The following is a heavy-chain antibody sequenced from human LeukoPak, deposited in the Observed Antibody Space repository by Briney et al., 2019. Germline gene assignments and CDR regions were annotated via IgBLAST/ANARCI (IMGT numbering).Heavy chain of an antibody. V-gene: IGHV4-39*01. Sequence: SETLSLTCTVSGGSISSSSYYWGWIRQPPGKGLEWIGSIYYSGSTYYNPSLKSRVTISVDTSKNQFSLKLSSVTAADTAVYYCARQRYYYDSSGYYYVDYWGQGTLVTVS. CDR2: IYYSGST. CDR1: GGSISSSSYY. D-gene: IGHD3-22*01. J-gene: IGHJ4*02. CDR3: ARQRYYYDSSGYYYVDY.